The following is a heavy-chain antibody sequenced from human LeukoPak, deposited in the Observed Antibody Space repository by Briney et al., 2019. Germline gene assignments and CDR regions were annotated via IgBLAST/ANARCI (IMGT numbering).Heavy chain of an antibody. D-gene: IGHD6-13*01. J-gene: IGHJ5*02. V-gene: IGHV1-69*05. CDR3: ERDPYSSSWSDP. Sequence: SVKISCKASVGTPSSYAISWGRQAPRQGLEWVGRSIPIFGAANNAHKFHSGVTTRTDESTSTAYMELSSLRSEDTAVYYCERDPYSSSWSDPWGQGTLVTVSS. CDR1: VGTPSSYA. CDR2: SIPIFGAA.